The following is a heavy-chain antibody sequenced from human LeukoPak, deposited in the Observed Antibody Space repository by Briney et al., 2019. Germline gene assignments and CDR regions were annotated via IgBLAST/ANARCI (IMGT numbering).Heavy chain of an antibody. J-gene: IGHJ4*02. Sequence: ASVKVSCKASGYTLTGYYMHWVRQAPGQGLEWMGWINPNSGGTNYAQKFQGRVTMTRDTSISTACMELSRLRSDDTAVYYCASPGDCSSTSCLRYWGQGTLVTVSS. CDR3: ASPGDCSSTSCLRY. V-gene: IGHV1-2*02. CDR2: INPNSGGT. D-gene: IGHD2-2*01. CDR1: GYTLTGYY.